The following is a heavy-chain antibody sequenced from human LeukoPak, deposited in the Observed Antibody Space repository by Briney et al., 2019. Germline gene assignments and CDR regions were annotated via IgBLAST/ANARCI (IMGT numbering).Heavy chain of an antibody. V-gene: IGHV3-11*04. J-gene: IGHJ3*02. CDR3: ARARDGYNSGGFDI. D-gene: IGHD5-24*01. Sequence: PGGSLRLSCAASGFTFSDYYMSWIRQDPGKGLEWVSYISSSGSTIYYADSVKGRFTIARDNAKNSLYLQMNSLRAEGTAVYYCARARDGYNSGGFDIWGQGTMVTVSS. CDR2: ISSSGSTI. CDR1: GFTFSDYY.